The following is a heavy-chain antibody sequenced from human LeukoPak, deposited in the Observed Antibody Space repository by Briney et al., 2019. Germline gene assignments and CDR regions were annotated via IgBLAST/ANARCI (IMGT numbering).Heavy chain of an antibody. D-gene: IGHD3-22*01. CDR3: AREAYDRSGYYNY. CDR2: ISSSSSYI. V-gene: IGHV3-21*01. CDR1: GFTFSSYS. Sequence: GGSLRLSCAASGFTFSSYSMNWVRQAPGKGLEWVSSISSSSSYIYYADSVKGRFTISRDNAKNSLYLQMNSLRAEDTAVYYCAREAYDRSGYYNYWGQGTLVTVSS. J-gene: IGHJ4*02.